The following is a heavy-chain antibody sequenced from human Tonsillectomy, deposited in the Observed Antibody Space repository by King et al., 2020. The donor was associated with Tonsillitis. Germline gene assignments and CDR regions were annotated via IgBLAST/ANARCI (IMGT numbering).Heavy chain of an antibody. Sequence: VQLQESGPGLVKPSETLSLTCTVSGGSIASNYWSWIRQPPGKGLEWIGSIYYSETTNYNPSLKSRVTITVDTSKNQFSLRLSSVTASDTAVYYCAGRILTGVSRLGNWFDPWGQGTLVTVSS. J-gene: IGHJ5*02. CDR2: IYYSETT. CDR3: AGRILTGVSRLGNWFDP. V-gene: IGHV4-59*01. D-gene: IGHD3-9*01. CDR1: GGSIASNY.